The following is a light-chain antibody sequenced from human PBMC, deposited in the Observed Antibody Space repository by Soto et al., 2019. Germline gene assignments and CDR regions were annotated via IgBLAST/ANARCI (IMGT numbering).Light chain of an antibody. V-gene: IGLV2-14*03. CDR3: SSFTSNSILV. CDR1: SSDVGAYNY. J-gene: IGLJ2*01. CDR2: DVT. Sequence: QSALTQPASVSGSPGQSITISCTGTSSDVGAYNYVSWYQQHPGKAPKLMIYDVTDRPSGVSNRFSASKSGSTASLTISGIRAEDEADYYCSSFTSNSILVFGGGTQLTVL.